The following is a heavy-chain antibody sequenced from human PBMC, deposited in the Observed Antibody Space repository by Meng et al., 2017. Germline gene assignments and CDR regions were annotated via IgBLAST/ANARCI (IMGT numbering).Heavy chain of an antibody. CDR2: IYYSGST. CDR1: GGSISSSSYY. J-gene: IGHJ5*02. Sequence: QLQRPEAGPGLVKPSETLSLTCTVSGGSISSSSYYWGWIRQPPGKGLEWIGSIYYSGSTYYNPSLKSRVTISVDTSKNQFSLKLSSVTAADTAVYYCASLRIAVAGINWFDPWGQGTLVTVSS. D-gene: IGHD6-19*01. V-gene: IGHV4-39*07. CDR3: ASLRIAVAGINWFDP.